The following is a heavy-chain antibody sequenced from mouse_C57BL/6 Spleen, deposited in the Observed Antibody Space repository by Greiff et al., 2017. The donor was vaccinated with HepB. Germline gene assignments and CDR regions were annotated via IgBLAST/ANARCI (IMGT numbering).Heavy chain of an antibody. CDR3: ARYYYGSSLAY. J-gene: IGHJ3*01. V-gene: IGHV1-64*01. Sequence: VQLQQSGAELVKPGASVKLSCKASGYTFTSYWMHWVKQRPGQGLEWIGMIHPNSGSTNYNEKFKSKATLTVDKSSSTAYMQLSSLTSEDSAVYYGARYYYGSSLAYWGQGTLVTVS. CDR1: GYTFTSYW. CDR2: IHPNSGST. D-gene: IGHD1-1*01.